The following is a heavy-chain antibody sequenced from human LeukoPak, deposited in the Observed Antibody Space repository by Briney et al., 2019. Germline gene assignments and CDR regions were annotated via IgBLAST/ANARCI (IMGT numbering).Heavy chain of an antibody. CDR1: GYTFSSYG. Sequence: GGSLRHSCAASGYTFSSYGMHWVRQAPGKGLEWVAVISYDGSNKYYADSVKGRFTISRDNSKNTLYLQMNSLRAEDTAVYYCAKDVEGANSGSYLCDYWGQGTLVTVSS. D-gene: IGHD1-26*01. J-gene: IGHJ4*02. CDR2: ISYDGSNK. CDR3: AKDVEGANSGSYLCDY. V-gene: IGHV3-30*18.